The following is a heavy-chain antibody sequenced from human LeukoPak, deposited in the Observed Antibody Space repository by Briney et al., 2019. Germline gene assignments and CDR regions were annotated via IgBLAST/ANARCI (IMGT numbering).Heavy chain of an antibody. V-gene: IGHV3-21*01. D-gene: IGHD5-18*01. CDR2: ISSSSSYI. Sequence: PGGSLRLSCAASGFTFSSYSMNWVRQAPGKGLEWVSSISSSSSYIYYADSVKGRFAISRDNAKNSLYLQMNSLRAEDTAVYYCARDSNTWIHPSGDYYYMDVWGKGTTVTVSS. CDR3: ARDSNTWIHPSGDYYYMDV. J-gene: IGHJ6*03. CDR1: GFTFSSYS.